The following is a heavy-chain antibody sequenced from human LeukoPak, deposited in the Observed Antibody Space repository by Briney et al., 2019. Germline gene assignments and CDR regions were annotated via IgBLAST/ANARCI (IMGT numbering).Heavy chain of an antibody. V-gene: IGHV1-2*02. Sequence: ASVKVSCKASGYTFTGYYMHWVRQAPGQRLEWMGWINPNSGGTNYAQKFQGRVTMTRDTSISTAYMELSRLRSDDTAVYYCARDVAYYGSGSYYDNWFDPWGQGTLVTVSS. CDR2: INPNSGGT. CDR1: GYTFTGYY. CDR3: ARDVAYYGSGSYYDNWFDP. D-gene: IGHD3-10*01. J-gene: IGHJ5*02.